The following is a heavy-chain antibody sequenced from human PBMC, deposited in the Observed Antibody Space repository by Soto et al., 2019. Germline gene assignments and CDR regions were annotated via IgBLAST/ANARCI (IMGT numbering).Heavy chain of an antibody. J-gene: IGHJ4*02. V-gene: IGHV4-61*01. Sequence: QVQLQESGPGLVKPSETLSLTCTVSGASVSSNSYHWTWIRQPPGKGLEWIGQSGNTNDNPSLKSRITIAVDTSKTQLSLTMSSVTAADTAVYYCAVYQEWGAGDGYWGQGTLVTVSS. CDR1: GASVSSNSYH. CDR3: AVYQEWGAGDGY. CDR2: QSGNT. D-gene: IGHD7-27*01.